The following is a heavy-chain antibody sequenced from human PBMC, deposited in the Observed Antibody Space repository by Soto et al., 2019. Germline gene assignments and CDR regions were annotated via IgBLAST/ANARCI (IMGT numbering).Heavy chain of an antibody. CDR2: INPNSGGT. V-gene: IGHV1-2*02. CDR1: GYTFTGYY. CDR3: ARRGPGTYFDY. D-gene: IGHD6-13*01. J-gene: IGHJ4*02. Sequence: GASVKVSCKASGYTFTGYYLHRVRQAPGQGLEWMGWINPNSGGTYYADSVKGRFTISRDNSKNTLYLQMNSLRAEDTAVYYCARRGPGTYFDYWGQGTLVTVSS.